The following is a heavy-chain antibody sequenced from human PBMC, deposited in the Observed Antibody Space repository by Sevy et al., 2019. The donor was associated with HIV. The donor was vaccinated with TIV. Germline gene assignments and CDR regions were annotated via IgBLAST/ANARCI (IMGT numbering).Heavy chain of an antibody. CDR1: GFTFSSYW. Sequence: GGSLRLSCAASGFTFSSYWMSWVRQAPGKGLEWVANIKQDGSEKYYVDSVKGRFTISRDNAKNSLYLQMNSLRAEDTAVYYCARGSRQLIWVFDYWGQGTLVTVSS. CDR3: ARGSRQLIWVFDY. V-gene: IGHV3-7*01. CDR2: IKQDGSEK. D-gene: IGHD6-6*01. J-gene: IGHJ4*02.